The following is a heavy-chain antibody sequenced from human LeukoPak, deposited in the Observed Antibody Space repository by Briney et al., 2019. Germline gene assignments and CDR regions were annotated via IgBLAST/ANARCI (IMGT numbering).Heavy chain of an antibody. J-gene: IGHJ1*01. CDR2: IKSDGST. CDR1: GFTFSSYW. CDR3: ARAPSEIGGYYPEYFRH. Sequence: GGCLRLSCAASGFTFSSYWMHWVRQAPGKGLVWVSRIKSDGSTNYADSVKGRFTISRDNAKNTLSLQMNSLRAEDTCVYYCARAPSEIGGYYPEYFRHWGQGTLVTVSS. D-gene: IGHD3-22*01. V-gene: IGHV3-74*01.